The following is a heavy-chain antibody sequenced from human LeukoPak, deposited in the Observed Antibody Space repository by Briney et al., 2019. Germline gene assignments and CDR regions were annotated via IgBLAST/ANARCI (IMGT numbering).Heavy chain of an antibody. Sequence: SETLSLTCTVSGGSMRSYYWSWIRQPPGKGLEWIGYIYYSGTTKYNPSLKSRVTISVDTSKNQFSLRLNSLTAADTAVYYCARGHTESADDYGNWFHPWGQGTLVTVSS. D-gene: IGHD5-12*01. CDR1: GGSMRSYY. J-gene: IGHJ5*02. V-gene: IGHV4-59*01. CDR3: ARGHTESADDYGNWFHP. CDR2: IYYSGTT.